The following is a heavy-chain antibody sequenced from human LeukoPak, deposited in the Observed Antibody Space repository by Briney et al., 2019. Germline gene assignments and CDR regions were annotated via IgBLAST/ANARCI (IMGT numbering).Heavy chain of an antibody. Sequence: GGSLRLSCAASGFTFSSYSMNWVRQAPGKGLEWVSSISSSRSYIYYADSVKGRFTISRDNAKNSLYLQMNSLRAEDTAVYYCARARRDLLAFDLWGQGTMVTVSS. CDR1: GFTFSSYS. CDR3: ARARRDLLAFDL. V-gene: IGHV3-21*01. D-gene: IGHD1-26*01. J-gene: IGHJ3*01. CDR2: ISSSRSYI.